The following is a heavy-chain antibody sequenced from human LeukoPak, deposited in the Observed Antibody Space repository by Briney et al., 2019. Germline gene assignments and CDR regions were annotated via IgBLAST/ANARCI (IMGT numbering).Heavy chain of an antibody. V-gene: IGHV4-61*01. CDR1: GGSVSSGSYY. CDR2: IYYSGST. CDR3: ARVSPKGDYGDY. J-gene: IGHJ4*02. Sequence: SETRSLTCTVSGGSVSSGSYYWSWIRQPPGKGLEWIGYIYYSGSTNYNPSLKSRVTISVDTSMNQFSLKLSSVTAADTAVYYCARVSPKGDYGDYWGQGTLVTVSS. D-gene: IGHD4-17*01.